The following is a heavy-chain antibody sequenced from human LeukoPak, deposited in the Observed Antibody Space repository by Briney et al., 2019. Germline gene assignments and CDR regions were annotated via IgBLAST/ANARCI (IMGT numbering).Heavy chain of an antibody. CDR2: INHSGNT. CDR1: GGSFSGYY. J-gene: IGHJ5*02. D-gene: IGHD3-10*01. Sequence: SETLSLTCAVSGGSFSGYYCNWIRQPPGKGLEWIGEINHSGNTNYNPSLKSRVTMSADTSRNHVSLTLNSVTAADTAVYYCARDSGTTGEVKFDPWGQGTLVTVSS. V-gene: IGHV4-34*01. CDR3: ARDSGTTGEVKFDP.